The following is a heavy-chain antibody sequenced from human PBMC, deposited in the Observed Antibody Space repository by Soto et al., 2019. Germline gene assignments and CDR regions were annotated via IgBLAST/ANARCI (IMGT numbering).Heavy chain of an antibody. CDR1: GGSMNSGGHY. CDR3: ARVFNSAFDF. D-gene: IGHD1-1*01. V-gene: IGHV4-31*03. J-gene: IGHJ3*01. Sequence: SETLSLTCTVSGGSMNSGGHYWSWIRQHPGKGLEWIGYIYYSGSTFYHPSLKGRLTISVDTSKNQFSLKLSSVTAADTAVYYCARVFNSAFDFWGQGTLVTVSS. CDR2: IYYSGST.